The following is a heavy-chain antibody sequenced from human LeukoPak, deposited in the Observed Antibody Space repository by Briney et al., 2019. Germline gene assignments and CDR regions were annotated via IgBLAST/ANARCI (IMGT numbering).Heavy chain of an antibody. CDR1: GYTFTSYA. Sequence: ASVTVSCKASGYTFTSYAMHWVRQAPGQRLEWMGWINAGNGNTKYSQKFQGRVTITRDTSASTAYMELSSLRSEDTAVYYCARGYCSSTSCYMDVWGQGTTVT. CDR2: INAGNGNT. V-gene: IGHV1-3*01. J-gene: IGHJ6*02. D-gene: IGHD2-2*01. CDR3: ARGYCSSTSCYMDV.